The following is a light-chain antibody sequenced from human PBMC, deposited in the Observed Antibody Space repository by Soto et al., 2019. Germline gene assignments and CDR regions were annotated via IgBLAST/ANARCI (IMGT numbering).Light chain of an antibody. CDR2: GAS. V-gene: IGKV3-15*01. CDR3: QQYSNWPPGT. J-gene: IGKJ1*01. CDR1: QSVSSN. Sequence: EIVMTQSPATLSVSPGERATLSCSASQSVSSNLAWYQQKPGQAPRLLIYGASTRATGIPARFSGSGSGTAFTLTISSLQSEDFAVYYCQQYSNWPPGTFGQGTKVEIK.